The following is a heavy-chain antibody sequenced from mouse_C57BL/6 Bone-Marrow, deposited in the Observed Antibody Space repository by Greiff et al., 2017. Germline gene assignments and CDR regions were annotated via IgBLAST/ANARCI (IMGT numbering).Heavy chain of an antibody. CDR3: ASGFHYYGSSPAY. J-gene: IGHJ3*01. V-gene: IGHV1-50*01. Sequence: QVQLQQSGAELVKPGASVKLSCKASGYTFTSYWMQWVKQRPGQGLEWIGEIDPSDSYTNYNQKFKGKATLTVDTSSSTAYMQLSSLTSEDSAVYYCASGFHYYGSSPAYWGQGTLVTVSA. CDR1: GYTFTSYW. CDR2: IDPSDSYT. D-gene: IGHD1-1*01.